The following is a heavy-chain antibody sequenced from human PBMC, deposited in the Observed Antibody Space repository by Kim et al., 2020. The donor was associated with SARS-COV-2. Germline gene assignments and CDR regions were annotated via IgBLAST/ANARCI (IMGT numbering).Heavy chain of an antibody. V-gene: IGHV3-73*01. D-gene: IGHD2-2*01. Sequence: GGSLRLSCAASGFTFSSSAMYWVRQASGKGLEWVGRIRSKANSYATAYAASVKGRITISSDDSTNTAYLHMNSLKTEDTAVYDCTVGVPAAMSTVTSTRRVHQVDYWGQGTLVTVSS. J-gene: IGHJ4*02. CDR1: GFTFSSSA. CDR3: TVGVPAAMSTVTSTRRVHQVDY. CDR2: IRSKANSYAT.